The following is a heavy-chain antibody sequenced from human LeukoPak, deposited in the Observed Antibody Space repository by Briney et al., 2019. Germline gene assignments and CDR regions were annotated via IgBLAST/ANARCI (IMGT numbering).Heavy chain of an antibody. V-gene: IGHV4-31*03. D-gene: IGHD3-22*01. J-gene: IGHJ4*02. CDR1: GGSISSGGYY. CDR3: ARGSIGYYDSSGYADYFDY. CDR2: IYYSGST. Sequence: SETLSLTCTVSGGSISSGGYYWSWIRQHPGKGLEWIGYIYYSGSTYYNPSLKSRVTISVDTSKNQFSLKLSSVTAADTAVYYCARGSIGYYDSSGYADYFDYWGQGTLVTVSS.